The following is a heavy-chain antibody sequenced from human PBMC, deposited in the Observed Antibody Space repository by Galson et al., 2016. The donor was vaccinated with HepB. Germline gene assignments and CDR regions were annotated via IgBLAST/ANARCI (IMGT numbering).Heavy chain of an antibody. CDR1: GFTFNIYA. J-gene: IGHJ4*02. V-gene: IGHV3-23*01. CDR3: AKGLYCGYSYFDD. Sequence: SLRLSCAASGFTFNIYAMSWVRQAPGKGLEWVAAIAGSGAPTNYADSVKGRFTISRDNSKNTLYLQMNRLRAEDTAVYYCAKGLYCGYSYFDDWGQGTLVTVSS. CDR2: IAGSGAPT. D-gene: IGHD5-12*01.